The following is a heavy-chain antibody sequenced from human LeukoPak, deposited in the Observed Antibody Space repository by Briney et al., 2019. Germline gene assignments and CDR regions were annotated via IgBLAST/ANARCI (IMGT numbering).Heavy chain of an antibody. V-gene: IGHV4-4*02. D-gene: IGHD2-8*01. CDR2: ISLSGLT. CDR1: GRSITTTNF. Sequence: SETLSLTCGLSGRSITTTNFWSWVRQAPGRGLEWIGEISLSGLTYYTSSLSSRVTISLDRAKNHLSLNLRSVTAADTAIYYCTRENGAFSPFGFWGQGTVVTVSS. J-gene: IGHJ4*02. CDR3: TRENGAFSPFGF.